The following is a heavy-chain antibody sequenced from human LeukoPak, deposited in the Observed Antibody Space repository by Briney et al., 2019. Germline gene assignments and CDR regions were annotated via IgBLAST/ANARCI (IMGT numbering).Heavy chain of an antibody. Sequence: GASVKVSCKASGYTVTSYDINWVRQATGQGLEWMGWMNPNSGSTGYAQKFQGRVTITRDTSISTAYMELSSLRSEDTAIYYCARSSGWYSVDYWGQGTLVTVSS. V-gene: IGHV1-8*03. CDR2: MNPNSGST. CDR3: ARSSGWYSVDY. D-gene: IGHD6-19*01. J-gene: IGHJ4*02. CDR1: GYTVTSYD.